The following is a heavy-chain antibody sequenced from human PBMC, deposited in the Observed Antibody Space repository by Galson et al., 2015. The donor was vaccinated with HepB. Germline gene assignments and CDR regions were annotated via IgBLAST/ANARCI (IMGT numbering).Heavy chain of an antibody. V-gene: IGHV3-23*01. CDR2: ITNSGGRR. CDR1: GFRFNIYD. Sequence: SLRLSCAASGFRFNIYDMSWVRQAPGKGLEWVSGITNSGGRRYYAEPGKGRFTISRDNSKNTVFLQMSSLRVEDTAIYYCAKGAYMSSYSLYGMDAWGQGTTVIVSS. CDR3: AKGAYMSSYSLYGMDA. J-gene: IGHJ6*02. D-gene: IGHD6-6*01.